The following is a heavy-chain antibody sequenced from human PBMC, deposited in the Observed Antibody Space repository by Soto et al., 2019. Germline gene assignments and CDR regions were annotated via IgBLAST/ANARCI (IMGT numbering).Heavy chain of an antibody. CDR2: IFPLTNIP. V-gene: IGHV1-69*02. Sequence: QVQLVQSGTEVKKPGSSVKVSCKASGGTFRNYPINWVRQAPVQGLEWMGSIFPLTNIPDYAQKFQARLTISADKHTSTAYMELSSLTSDDTDMYFCARGPLVVVTYFESWGQGTLVTVSS. J-gene: IGHJ4*02. CDR3: ARGPLVVVTYFES. D-gene: IGHD4-4*01. CDR1: GGTFRNYP.